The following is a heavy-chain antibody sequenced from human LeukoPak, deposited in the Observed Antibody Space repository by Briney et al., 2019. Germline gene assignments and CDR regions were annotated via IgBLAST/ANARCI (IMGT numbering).Heavy chain of an antibody. Sequence: SETLSLTCTVSGGSISSYYWSWIRQPPGKGLEWIGYIYYSGSTNYNPSLKSRVTISVDTSKNQFSLKLSSVTAADTAVYYCARIDSSGWYDYWGQGTLVTVSS. CDR3: ARIDSSGWYDY. CDR2: IYYSGST. CDR1: GGSISSYY. J-gene: IGHJ4*02. V-gene: IGHV4-59*08. D-gene: IGHD6-19*01.